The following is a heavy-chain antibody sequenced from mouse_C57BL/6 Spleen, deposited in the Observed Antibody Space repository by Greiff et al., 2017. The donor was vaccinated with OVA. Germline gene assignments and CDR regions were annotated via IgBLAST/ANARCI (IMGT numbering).Heavy chain of an antibody. D-gene: IGHD1-1*01. CDR1: GYTFTSYW. Sequence: QVQLQQPGTELVKPGASVKLSCKASGYTFTSYWMHWVKQRPGQGLEWIGNINPSNGGTNYNEKFKSKATLTVDKSSSTAYMQLSSLTSEDSAVYYCARNAGNYYGSSAAWFAYWGQGTLVTVSA. J-gene: IGHJ3*01. CDR2: INPSNGGT. V-gene: IGHV1-53*01. CDR3: ARNAGNYYGSSAAWFAY.